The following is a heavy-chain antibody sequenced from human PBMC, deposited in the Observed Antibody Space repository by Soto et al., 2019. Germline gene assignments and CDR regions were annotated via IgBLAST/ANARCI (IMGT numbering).Heavy chain of an antibody. D-gene: IGHD1-26*01. CDR3: ARGVGSSPPRY. J-gene: IGHJ4*02. V-gene: IGHV4-59*01. CDR2: IYDSGSP. CDR1: GGSISVYY. Sequence: SETLSLTCTISGGSISVYYWSWIRQPPGQALEWIGYIYDSGSPYYNPSLRSRVIISADTSKNQISLKLTSSTAADPAVYYCARGVGSSPPRYWGRGTLVTVSS.